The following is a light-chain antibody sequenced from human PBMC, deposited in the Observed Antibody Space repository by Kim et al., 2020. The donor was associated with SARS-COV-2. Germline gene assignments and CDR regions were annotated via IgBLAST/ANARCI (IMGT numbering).Light chain of an antibody. CDR2: QAS. V-gene: IGKV1-5*03. CDR3: KQYETYWT. Sequence: DIQMTQSPSTLSAFVGDRVTMTCRASQSVDGWLAWYHQKPGKAPRLLIYQASKLANGVPSRFSGSGSGTDFTLTVTNLQSDDSAVYYCKQYETYWTFGPGTRVEIK. CDR1: QSVDGW. J-gene: IGKJ1*01.